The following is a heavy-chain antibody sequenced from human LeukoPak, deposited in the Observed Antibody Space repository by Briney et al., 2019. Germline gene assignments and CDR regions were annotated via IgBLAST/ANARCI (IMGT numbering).Heavy chain of an antibody. Sequence: ASVKVSCKASGYTFTNYDINWVRQATGQGLEWMGWMNPNSGNTAYAQKFQGRASMTGGTSISTAYMELSSLKSEDTAVYYCARSLRGWYKDYWGQGTLVTVSS. V-gene: IGHV1-8*01. CDR3: ARSLRGWYKDY. J-gene: IGHJ4*02. CDR2: MNPNSGNT. D-gene: IGHD6-19*01. CDR1: GYTFTNYD.